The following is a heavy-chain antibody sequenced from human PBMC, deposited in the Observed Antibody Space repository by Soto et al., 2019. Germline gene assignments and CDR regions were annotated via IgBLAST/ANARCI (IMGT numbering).Heavy chain of an antibody. D-gene: IGHD1-1*01. J-gene: IGHJ3*01. CDR1: DFTFSTYW. CDR2: IRQDGREI. V-gene: IGHV3-7*01. CDR3: ATDRWTGAFDF. Sequence: GGSLRLSCVASDFTFSTYWMAWLRQTPGKGLEFAANIRQDGREINYLDSGKGRFTISRDNAEKSLFLQMNSLRAEDTAVYYCATDRWTGAFDFRGQGTVVTVSS.